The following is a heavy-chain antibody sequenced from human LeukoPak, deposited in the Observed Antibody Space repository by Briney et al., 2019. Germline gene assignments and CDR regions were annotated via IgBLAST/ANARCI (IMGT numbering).Heavy chain of an antibody. V-gene: IGHV4-34*01. CDR1: GGSSSGYY. Sequence: SETLSLTCAVYGGSSSGYYWSWIRQPPRKGLEWIGEINHSVSTNYNPSLKSRVTISVDTSKNQFSLKLSSVTAADTAVYFCATRTGDIVSTTPSYFDYWGQGTLVTVSS. D-gene: IGHD5/OR15-5a*01. CDR3: ATRTGDIVSTTPSYFDY. J-gene: IGHJ4*02. CDR2: INHSVST.